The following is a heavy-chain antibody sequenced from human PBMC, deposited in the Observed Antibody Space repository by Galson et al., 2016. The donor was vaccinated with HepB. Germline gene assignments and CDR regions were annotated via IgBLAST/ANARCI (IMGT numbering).Heavy chain of an antibody. CDR3: AQRRVELWPYNL. V-gene: IGHV2-5*02. J-gene: IGHJ4*02. CDR1: GFSVSDSGLG. D-gene: IGHD5-24*01. CDR2: IYWDDDK. Sequence: PALVKPTQTLTLTCTVSGFSVSDSGLGVGWIRQPPGKALEWLAVIYWDDDKRYNPSLSDRLAITKDTSKNQVVLTMANMDPVDTGPYYWAQRRVELWPYNLWGQGTLVAVSS.